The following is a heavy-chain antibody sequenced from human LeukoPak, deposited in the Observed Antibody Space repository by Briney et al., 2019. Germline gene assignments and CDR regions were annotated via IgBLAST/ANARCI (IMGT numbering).Heavy chain of an antibody. V-gene: IGHV1-18*01. D-gene: IGHD6-13*01. Sequence: ASVKVSCKASGYTFTSYGISWVRQAPGQGLEWMGWISAYNGNTNYAQKFQGRVTMTRDTSISTAYMELSRLRSDDTAVYYCAREGQQLVPFDYWGQGTLVTVSS. J-gene: IGHJ4*02. CDR1: GYTFTSYG. CDR2: ISAYNGNT. CDR3: AREGQQLVPFDY.